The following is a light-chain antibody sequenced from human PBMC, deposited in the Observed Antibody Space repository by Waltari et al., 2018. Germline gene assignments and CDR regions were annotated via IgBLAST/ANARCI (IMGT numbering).Light chain of an antibody. CDR1: SSNIGAGYD. V-gene: IGLV1-40*01. Sequence: QSVLTQPPSVSGAPGQRVTISCTGSSSNIGAGYDVHWYQQLPGTAPKLLIYGNSNRPSGVPDRFSGSKSGTSASRAITGLQAEDEADYYCQSYDSSLRVFGGGTKLTVL. CDR3: QSYDSSLRV. J-gene: IGLJ3*02. CDR2: GNS.